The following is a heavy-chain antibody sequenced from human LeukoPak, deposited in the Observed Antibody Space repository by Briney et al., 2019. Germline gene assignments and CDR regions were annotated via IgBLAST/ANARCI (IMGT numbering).Heavy chain of an antibody. J-gene: IGHJ3*02. Sequence: PSETLSLTCAVCGGSFSGYYWSWSRQPPGKGLEWIGEINHSGSPNYNPSLKSRVTISIDTSKNQFSLKLSPVTAADTAVYYCASDLSDYYGSGSYRPIDAFDIWGQGTMVTVSS. V-gene: IGHV4-34*01. D-gene: IGHD3-10*01. CDR2: INHSGSP. CDR3: ASDLSDYYGSGSYRPIDAFDI. CDR1: GGSFSGYY.